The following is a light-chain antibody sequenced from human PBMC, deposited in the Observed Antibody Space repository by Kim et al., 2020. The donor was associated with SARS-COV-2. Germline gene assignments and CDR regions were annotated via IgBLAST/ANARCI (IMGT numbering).Light chain of an antibody. CDR2: DAS. V-gene: IGKV1-5*01. J-gene: IGKJ2*01. CDR3: HQYNSYSHT. Sequence: SASVRDRVTMTCRASQRITRWLAWYQQKPGKAPKLLIYDASSLKRGVPSRFSGSGYGTEFTLTISSLQPDDFATYYCHQYNSYSHTFGQGTKLEI. CDR1: QRITRW.